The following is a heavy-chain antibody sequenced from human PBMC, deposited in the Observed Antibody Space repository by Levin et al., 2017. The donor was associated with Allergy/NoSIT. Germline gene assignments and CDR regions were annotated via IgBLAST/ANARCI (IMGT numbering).Heavy chain of an antibody. Sequence: GESLKISCAASGFTFSSYSMNWVRQAPGKGLEWVSYISSSNSIIYYADSVKGRFTISRDNAKSSLYLQMNSLRAEDTAVYYCARGYGYCNNGVCYNWFDPWGQGTLVTVSS. CDR3: ARGYGYCNNGVCYNWFDP. CDR1: GFTFSSYS. CDR2: ISSSNSII. V-gene: IGHV3-48*01. J-gene: IGHJ5*02. D-gene: IGHD2-8*01.